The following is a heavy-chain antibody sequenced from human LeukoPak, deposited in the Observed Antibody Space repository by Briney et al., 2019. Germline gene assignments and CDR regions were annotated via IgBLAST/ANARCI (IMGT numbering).Heavy chain of an antibody. D-gene: IGHD6-13*01. CDR1: GGSFSGYY. V-gene: IGHV4-34*01. CDR3: AGGPRYSRGYFQH. J-gene: IGHJ1*01. CDR2: INHSGST. Sequence: SETLSLTCAVYGGSFSGYYWSWIRQPPGKGLEWIGEINHSGSTNYNPSLKSRVTISVDTSKNQFSLKLSSVTAADTAVYYCAGGPRYSRGYFQHWGQGTLVTVSS.